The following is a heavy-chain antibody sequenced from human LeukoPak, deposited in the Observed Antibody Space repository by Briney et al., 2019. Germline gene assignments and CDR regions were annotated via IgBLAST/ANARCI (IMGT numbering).Heavy chain of an antibody. V-gene: IGHV3-23*01. J-gene: IGHJ4*02. CDR1: GFTFSNYA. CDR2: ISGSGDNT. Sequence: GGSLRLSCAASGFTFSNYAMSWVRQAPGKGLEWVSAISGSGDNTYYADSVKGRFTISRDNSKNTLYLQMNSLRAEDTALYYCAKDFVRYNIQFDYWGQGALVTVSS. CDR3: AKDFVRYNIQFDY. D-gene: IGHD1-1*01.